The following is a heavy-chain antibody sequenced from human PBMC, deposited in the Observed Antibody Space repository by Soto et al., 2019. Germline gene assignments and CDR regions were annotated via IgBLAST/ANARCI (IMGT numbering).Heavy chain of an antibody. CDR3: ARELERVFDY. Sequence: QVQLVESGGGVVQPGRSVRLSCAASGFTFSSYAMHWVRQAPGKGLEWVAVIAYDGRKKYYADSVKGRFTIPRDNSKNTLYLQMNSLRIEDTAVYYCARELERVFDYWGQGTLVTVSS. D-gene: IGHD1-1*01. J-gene: IGHJ4*02. CDR1: GFTFSSYA. V-gene: IGHV3-30*04. CDR2: IAYDGRKK.